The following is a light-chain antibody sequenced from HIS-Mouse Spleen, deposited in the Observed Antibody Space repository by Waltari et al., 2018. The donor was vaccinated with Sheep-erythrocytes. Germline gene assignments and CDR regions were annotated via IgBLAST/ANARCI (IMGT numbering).Light chain of an antibody. Sequence: QSALTQPRSVSGSPGQSVTISCTGTSSDVGCYTYVRGYQQHPGKAPKLMIYDVSKRPSGVPDRFSGSKSGNTASLTISGLQAEDEADYYCCSYAGSYNHVFATGTKVTVL. V-gene: IGLV2-11*01. CDR3: CSYAGSYNHV. J-gene: IGLJ1*01. CDR2: DVS. CDR1: SSDVGCYTY.